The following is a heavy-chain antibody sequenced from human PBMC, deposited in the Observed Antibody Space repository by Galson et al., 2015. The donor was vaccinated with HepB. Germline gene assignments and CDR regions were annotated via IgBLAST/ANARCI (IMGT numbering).Heavy chain of an antibody. V-gene: IGHV3-64*01. CDR3: ARVRSGSYLNYFDY. J-gene: IGHJ4*02. D-gene: IGHD1-26*01. CDR1: GFTLSSYA. CDR2: ISSNGGST. Sequence: SLRLSCAASGFTLSSYAMHWVRQAPGKGLEYVSAISSNGGSTYYANSVKGRFTISRDNSKNTLYLQMGSLRAEDMAVYYCARVRSGSYLNYFDYWGQGTLVTVSS.